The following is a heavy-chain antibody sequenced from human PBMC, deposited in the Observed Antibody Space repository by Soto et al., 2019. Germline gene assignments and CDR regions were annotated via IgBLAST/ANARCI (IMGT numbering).Heavy chain of an antibody. CDR1: GFTFSTHW. Sequence: EVQLVESGGDLVQPGGSLRLSCAASGFTFSTHWMSWVRQAPGKGLEWVANLKEDGSESYYADSVTGRFTISRDNAKNSLYLQMNCLRVEYTALYYCAKDVRWGQGTLVTISS. CDR2: LKEDGSES. J-gene: IGHJ4*02. CDR3: AKDVR. V-gene: IGHV3-7*05.